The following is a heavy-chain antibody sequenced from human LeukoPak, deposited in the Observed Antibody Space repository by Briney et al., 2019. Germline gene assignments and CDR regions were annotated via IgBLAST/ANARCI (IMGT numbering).Heavy chain of an antibody. Sequence: SETLSLTCTVSGGSISSYYWSWIRQPPGKGLEWIGYIYYSGSTNYNPSLESRVTISVDTSKNQFSLKLSSVTAADTAVYYCARDYYDSSGTYNWFDPWGQGTLVTVSS. D-gene: IGHD3-22*01. V-gene: IGHV4-59*01. J-gene: IGHJ5*02. CDR3: ARDYYDSSGTYNWFDP. CDR2: IYYSGST. CDR1: GGSISSYY.